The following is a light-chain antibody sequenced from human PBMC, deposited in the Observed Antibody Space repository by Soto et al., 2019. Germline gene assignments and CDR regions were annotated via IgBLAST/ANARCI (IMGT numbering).Light chain of an antibody. CDR2: GAS. CDR1: QSITTY. V-gene: IGKV1-39*01. CDR3: HQTHSLPQT. Sequence: DIQITQSPSFLSASVGDRVTITCRASQSITTYLNWYQQKPGKAPRLLMYGASNLQSGVPSRFSGSGSGTEFTLTISSLQPDDFATYFCHQTHSLPQTFGHGTKVDIK. J-gene: IGKJ1*01.